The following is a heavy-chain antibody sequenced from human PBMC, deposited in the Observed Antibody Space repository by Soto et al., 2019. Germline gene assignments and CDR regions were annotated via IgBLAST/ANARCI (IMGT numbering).Heavy chain of an antibody. J-gene: IGHJ3*02. V-gene: IGHV3-30-3*01. Sequence: GGSLRLSCAASGFTFSSYAMHWVRQAPGKGLEWVAVISYDGSNKYYADSVKGRFTISRDNSKNTLYLQMNSLRAEDTAVYYCARGGSGYTNAFDIWGQGTMVTVSS. D-gene: IGHD3-22*01. CDR1: GFTFSSYA. CDR2: ISYDGSNK. CDR3: ARGGSGYTNAFDI.